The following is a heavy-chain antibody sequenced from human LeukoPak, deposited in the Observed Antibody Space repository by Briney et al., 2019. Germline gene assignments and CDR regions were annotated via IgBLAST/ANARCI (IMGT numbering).Heavy chain of an antibody. CDR2: IYYSGGT. CDR1: GGSISTGTYY. J-gene: IGHJ1*01. Sequence: PSETLSLTCTVSGGSISTGTYYWGWIRQPPGKGLEWIGSIYYSGGTYYNPSLKSRVTISVDTSKNQFSLKLSSVTAADTAVYYCARGMVVVNPPEYQLLYAYFQHWGQGTLVTVSS. D-gene: IGHD2-2*02. V-gene: IGHV4-39*01. CDR3: ARGMVVVNPPEYQLLYAYFQH.